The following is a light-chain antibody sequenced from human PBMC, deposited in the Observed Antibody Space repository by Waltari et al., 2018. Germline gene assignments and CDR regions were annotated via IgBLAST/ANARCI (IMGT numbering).Light chain of an antibody. J-gene: IGKJ1*01. CDR3: QQYNSAPWT. V-gene: IGKV1-5*03. CDR1: QGISSC. Sequence: DMQITQSPSSLSASVGDRVTITCRARQGISSCLALYQQKPGKAPKLLIYKASRLQSGVPSRFSGSGAGTDFTLTSSSLQPEDFAAYYCQQYNSAPWTSGQGTKVEIK. CDR2: KAS.